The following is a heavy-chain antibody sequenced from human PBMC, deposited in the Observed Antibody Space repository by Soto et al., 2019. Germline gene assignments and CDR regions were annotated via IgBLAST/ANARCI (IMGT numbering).Heavy chain of an antibody. CDR1: GYTFTSYD. CDR2: MNPNSGNT. Sequence: GASVKVSRKASGYTFTSYDINWVRQATGQGLEWMGWMNPNSGNTGYAQKFQGRVTMTRNTSISTAYMELSSLRSEDTAVYYCARGDKGHIVVVAAIHYYYGMDVWGQGTTVTVSS. D-gene: IGHD2-21*02. CDR3: ARGDKGHIVVVAAIHYYYGMDV. V-gene: IGHV1-8*01. J-gene: IGHJ6*02.